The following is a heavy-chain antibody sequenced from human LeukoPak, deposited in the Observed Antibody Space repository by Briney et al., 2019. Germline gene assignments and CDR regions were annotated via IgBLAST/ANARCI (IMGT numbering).Heavy chain of an antibody. CDR3: AKDLLTNGPPGWFDP. CDR2: ISGSGGST. D-gene: IGHD2-8*01. CDR1: GFTFSNAW. V-gene: IGHV3-23*01. Sequence: GGSLRLSCAASGFTFSNAWMSWVRQAPGKGLEWVSAISGSGGSTYYADSVKGRFTISRDNSKNTLYPQMNSLRAEDTAVYYCAKDLLTNGPPGWFDPWGQGTLVTVSS. J-gene: IGHJ5*02.